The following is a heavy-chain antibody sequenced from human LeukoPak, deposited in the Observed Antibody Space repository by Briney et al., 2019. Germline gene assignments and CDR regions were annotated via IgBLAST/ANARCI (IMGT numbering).Heavy chain of an antibody. J-gene: IGHJ6*04. CDR3: AELGITMIGGV. CDR1: GFTFSRHT. Sequence: GGSLRLSCVAAGFTFSRHTMNWVRQAPGKGLEWVSSISGSSSYMYYADSLKGRFTISRDNAKNSLYLQMNSLRAEDTAVYYCAELGITMIGGVWGKGTTVTISS. V-gene: IGHV3-21*01. D-gene: IGHD3-10*02. CDR2: ISGSSSYM.